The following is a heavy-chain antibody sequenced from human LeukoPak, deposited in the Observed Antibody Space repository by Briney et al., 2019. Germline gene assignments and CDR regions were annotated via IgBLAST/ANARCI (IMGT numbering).Heavy chain of an antibody. CDR1: GYTFTSYG. J-gene: IGHJ6*02. Sequence: ASAKVSCKASGYTFTSYGVSWVRQAPGQGLEWMGWISAYNGNTNYAQKVQARVTMTRDTSTSTAYMELRSLRSDDTAVYYCARGLPWGQNSLYGMDVWGQGTTVTVSS. CDR3: ARGLPWGQNSLYGMDV. V-gene: IGHV1-18*01. CDR2: ISAYNGNT. D-gene: IGHD7-27*01.